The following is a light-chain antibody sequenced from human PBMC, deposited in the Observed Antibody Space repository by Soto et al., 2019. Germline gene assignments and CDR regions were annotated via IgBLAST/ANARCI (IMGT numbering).Light chain of an antibody. V-gene: IGKV1-8*01. Sequence: AIRMTQSPSSLSASTGDIVTITCRASQGISSYLAWYQQKPCKAPKLLIYAASTLQSGFPSRFSGSGSGPEFTLPISCLQSEDVATYYCQQYYSYPRTFGPGTKVDIK. CDR2: AAS. CDR3: QQYYSYPRT. CDR1: QGISSY. J-gene: IGKJ3*01.